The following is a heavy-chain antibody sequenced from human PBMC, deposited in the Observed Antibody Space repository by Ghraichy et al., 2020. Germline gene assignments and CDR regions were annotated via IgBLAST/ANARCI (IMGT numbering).Heavy chain of an antibody. CDR3: AKDPGDYVWHWFDP. J-gene: IGHJ5*02. D-gene: IGHD3-16*01. CDR1: GFTFSSYA. CDR2: ISGSGGST. V-gene: IGHV3-23*01. Sequence: WGSLRLSCAASGFTFSSYAMSWVRQAPGKGLEWVSAISGSGGSTYYADSVKGRFTISRDNSKNTLYLQMNSLRAEDTAVYYCAKDPGDYVWHWFDPWGQGTLVTVSS.